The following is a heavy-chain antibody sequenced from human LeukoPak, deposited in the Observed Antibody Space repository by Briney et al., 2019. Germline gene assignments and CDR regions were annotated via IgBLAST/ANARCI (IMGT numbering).Heavy chain of an antibody. Sequence: ASVKVSCKASGYTFTSYGISWVRQAPGQGLEWMGWISAYNGNTNYAQKLQGRVTITIDTSTSTAYMELRSLRSEDTAVYYCARCSGDFWVLHYVCDYWGRGTLVTVSS. J-gene: IGHJ4*02. CDR1: GYTFTSYG. CDR2: ISAYNGNT. CDR3: ARCSGDFWVLHYVCDY. V-gene: IGHV1-18*01. D-gene: IGHD3-3*01.